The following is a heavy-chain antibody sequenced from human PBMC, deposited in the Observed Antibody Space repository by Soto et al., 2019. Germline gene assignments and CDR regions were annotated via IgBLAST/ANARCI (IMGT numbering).Heavy chain of an antibody. J-gene: IGHJ4*01. D-gene: IGHD3-10*01. Sequence: EVQLVQSGAEVKKPGESLKISCKTSGYSFSDYWVAWVRQTPGRGLEWMGIIYLVDSDTRYSPSLQDQVTISADKSISTVYLQWSSLKASDTAMYYCARQDGFGLYYFDYWGHGTLVTVSS. V-gene: IGHV5-51*01. CDR3: ARQDGFGLYYFDY. CDR2: IYLVDSDT. CDR1: GYSFSDYW.